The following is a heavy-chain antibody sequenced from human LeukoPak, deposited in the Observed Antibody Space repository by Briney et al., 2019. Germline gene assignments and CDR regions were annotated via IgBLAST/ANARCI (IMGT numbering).Heavy chain of an antibody. CDR3: ARDGDGGNYYFDY. CDR1: GFTVSSNY. Sequence: GGSLRLSCAASGFTVSSNYMSWVRQAPGKGLEWVSVIYSGGSTYYADSVKGRFTISRDNSKNTLYLQMNSLRAEDTAVYYCARDGDGGNYYFDYWGQGTLVTVSS. D-gene: IGHD4-23*01. CDR2: IYSGGST. J-gene: IGHJ4*02. V-gene: IGHV3-66*01.